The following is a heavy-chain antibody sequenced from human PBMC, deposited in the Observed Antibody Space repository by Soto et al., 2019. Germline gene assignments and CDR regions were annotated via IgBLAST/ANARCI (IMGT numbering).Heavy chain of an antibody. J-gene: IGHJ5*02. CDR2: ISSNSAYI. Sequence: PGGSLRLSCAASGFTFRSFTMNWVRQAPGKGLEWVSTISSNSAYIYYTDALRGRFTISRDNAKNSLHRQMNSLRAEDTAVYYCTRDEPRESRARGWFAPWGPGPLVTVSS. CDR1: GFTFRSFT. D-gene: IGHD3-10*01. V-gene: IGHV3-21*01. CDR3: TRDEPRESRARGWFAP.